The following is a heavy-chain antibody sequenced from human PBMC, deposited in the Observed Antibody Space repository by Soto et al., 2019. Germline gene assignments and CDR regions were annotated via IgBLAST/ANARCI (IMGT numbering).Heavy chain of an antibody. CDR1: GFTFSTYA. J-gene: IGHJ4*02. CDR2: ISGSGAYT. CDR3: ARDRHPYSTKYYFDY. D-gene: IGHD2-2*01. Sequence: WGSLRLSCAASGFTFSTYAMNWVRQPPGKGLEWVSSISGSGAYTYYADSVQGRFTISRDNSKNTLNLQMNSLRAEDTAVYYCARDRHPYSTKYYFDYWGQGTLVTVSS. V-gene: IGHV3-23*01.